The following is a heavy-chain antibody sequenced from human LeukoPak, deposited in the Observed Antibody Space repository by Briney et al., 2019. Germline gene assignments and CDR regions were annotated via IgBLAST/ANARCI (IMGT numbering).Heavy chain of an antibody. CDR3: ARGALDIYGSGSYDPIYFDY. Sequence: PGGSLRLSCAASGFTFSSYGMHWVRQAPGKGLEWVAVIWYDGSNEYYADSVKGRFTISRDNSKNTLYLQMNSLRAEDTAVYYCARGALDIYGSGSYDPIYFDYWGQGTLVTVSS. V-gene: IGHV3-33*01. D-gene: IGHD3-10*01. J-gene: IGHJ4*02. CDR2: IWYDGSNE. CDR1: GFTFSSYG.